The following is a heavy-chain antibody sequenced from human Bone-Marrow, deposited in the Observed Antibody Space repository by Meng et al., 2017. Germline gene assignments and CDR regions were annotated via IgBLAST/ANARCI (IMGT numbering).Heavy chain of an antibody. CDR2: IYTSGST. D-gene: IGHD5-18*01. Sequence: LRLSCTVSGGSISSSSYYWGWIRQPPGKGLEWIGRIYTSGSTNYNPSLKSRVTISVDTSKNQFSLKLSSVTAADTAVYYCASSLGTAVDYWGQGTLVTVSS. CDR1: GGSISSSSYY. J-gene: IGHJ4*02. CDR3: ASSLGTAVDY. V-gene: IGHV4-61*02.